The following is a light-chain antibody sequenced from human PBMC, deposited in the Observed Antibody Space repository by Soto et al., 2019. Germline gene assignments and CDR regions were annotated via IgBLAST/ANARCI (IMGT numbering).Light chain of an antibody. CDR2: DAS. CDR3: QQYNSYPWT. Sequence: DIQMTQSPSNLSASVGDRVTITCRASQSMNSWLAWYQQKPGKAPKLLIYDASSLESGVPSRFSGSGSGTEFTLTISSLQPDDFTTYYCQQYNSYPWTFGQGTKVEIK. V-gene: IGKV1-5*01. CDR1: QSMNSW. J-gene: IGKJ1*01.